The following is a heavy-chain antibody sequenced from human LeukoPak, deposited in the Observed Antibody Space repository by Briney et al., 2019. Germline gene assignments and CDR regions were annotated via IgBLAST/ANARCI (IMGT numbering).Heavy chain of an antibody. CDR3: ARAAVVVIFDY. V-gene: IGHV4-39*07. D-gene: IGHD3-22*01. J-gene: IGHJ4*02. Sequence: PSETLSLTCTVSGGSISSSSYYWGWIRQPPGKGLEGIGSIYYSGSTYYNPSLKSRVTISVDTSKNQFSLKLSSVTAADTAVYYCARAAVVVIFDYWGQGTLVTVSS. CDR2: IYYSGST. CDR1: GGSISSSSYY.